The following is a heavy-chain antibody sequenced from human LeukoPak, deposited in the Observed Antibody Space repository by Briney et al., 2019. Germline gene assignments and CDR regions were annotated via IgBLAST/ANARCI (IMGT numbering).Heavy chain of an antibody. CDR2: IMSVFETP. J-gene: IGHJ4*02. CDR3: ASLVTSGSGSS. V-gene: IGHV1-69*01. CDR1: GRIFIKYS. D-gene: IGHD3-10*01. Sequence: SVKVSCKASGRIFIKYSITWVRQAPGQGLGWMRGIMSVFETPTYAQRFQGRVNITADESTRTTYMELHSLTSEDTAVYYCASLVTSGSGSSWGQGALVTVSS.